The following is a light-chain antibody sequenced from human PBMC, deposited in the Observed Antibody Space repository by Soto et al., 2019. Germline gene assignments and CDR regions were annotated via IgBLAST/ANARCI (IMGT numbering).Light chain of an antibody. J-gene: IGKJ3*01. CDR1: QSVSSNY. CDR3: QHYGSSPFT. Sequence: EIVLTQSPGTLSLSPVERATLSCRASQSVSSNYLAWYQQKPGQAPRLLVYGASIRATGIPDRFSGSGSVTDLTLTISRVEPEDFAVYYCQHYGSSPFTFGPGTKVDI. V-gene: IGKV3-20*01. CDR2: GAS.